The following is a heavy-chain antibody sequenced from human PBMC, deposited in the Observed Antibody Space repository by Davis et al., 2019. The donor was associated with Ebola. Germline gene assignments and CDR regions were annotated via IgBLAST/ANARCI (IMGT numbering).Heavy chain of an antibody. CDR2: IYYSGST. CDR3: ASRGYSMRAFDY. CDR1: GGSISSGDYY. J-gene: IGHJ4*02. Sequence: LRLSCTVSGGSISSGDYYWSWIRQPPGKGLEWIGYIYYSGSTYYNPSLKSRVTISVDTSKNQFSLKLSSVTAADTAVYYCASRGYSMRAFDYWGQGTLVTVSS. V-gene: IGHV4-30-4*08. D-gene: IGHD5-18*01.